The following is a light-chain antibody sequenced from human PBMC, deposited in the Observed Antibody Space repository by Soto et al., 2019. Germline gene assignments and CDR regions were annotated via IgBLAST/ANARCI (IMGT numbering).Light chain of an antibody. CDR1: QSVLFSSNNKNY. Sequence: DIVMTQSPDSLAVSLGERATINCKSSQSVLFSSNNKNYLAWYQQKPGQPPKLLIYWASTRESGVPNRFSGSGSGTDFTLTISSLQAEDVAVYYCQQSHSTPITFGQGTRLEIK. CDR3: QQSHSTPIT. CDR2: WAS. J-gene: IGKJ5*01. V-gene: IGKV4-1*01.